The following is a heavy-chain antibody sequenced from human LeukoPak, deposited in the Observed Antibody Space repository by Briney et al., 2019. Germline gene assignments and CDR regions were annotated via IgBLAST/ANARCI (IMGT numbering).Heavy chain of an antibody. J-gene: IGHJ4*02. CDR2: INPSGGST. CDR3: AKAMYFYGRDGYNYDY. D-gene: IGHD5-24*01. Sequence: ASVKVSCKASGYTFTSYYMHWVRQAPGQGLEWMGIINPSGGSTSYAQKFQGRVTMTRDTSTSTAYMELSSLRSEDTAVYYCAKAMYFYGRDGYNYDYWGQGTLVTVSS. V-gene: IGHV1-46*01. CDR1: GYTFTSYY.